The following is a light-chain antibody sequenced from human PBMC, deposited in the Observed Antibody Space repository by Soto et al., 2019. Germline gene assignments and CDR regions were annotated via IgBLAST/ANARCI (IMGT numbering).Light chain of an antibody. CDR2: EVS. CDR3: TSYAGDNNYNYV. Sequence: QSVLTQPPSAYGSPGQSVTISCTGTSSDVGGYNYVSWYQQHPGKAPKLMIYEVSKRPSGVPDRFSGSKSGNTASLTVSGLQAEDEADYYCTSYAGDNNYNYVFGTGTKVTVL. V-gene: IGLV2-8*01. CDR1: SSDVGGYNY. J-gene: IGLJ1*01.